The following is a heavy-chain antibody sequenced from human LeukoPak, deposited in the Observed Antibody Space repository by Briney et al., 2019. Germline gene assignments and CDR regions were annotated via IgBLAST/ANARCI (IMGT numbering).Heavy chain of an antibody. D-gene: IGHD3-9*01. CDR1: GFIFTNYW. CDR3: AKTVVNDILTEYYFSY. V-gene: IGHV3-7*01. CDR2: VKQEGIEK. J-gene: IGHJ4*02. Sequence: GGSLRLSCAASGFIFTNYWMSWVRQAPGKGLEWVASVKQEGIEKHYVDSVRGRFSIPRDNAKKSVYLQMSSLRAEDTAVYYCAKTVVNDILTEYYFSYWGQGALVTVSS.